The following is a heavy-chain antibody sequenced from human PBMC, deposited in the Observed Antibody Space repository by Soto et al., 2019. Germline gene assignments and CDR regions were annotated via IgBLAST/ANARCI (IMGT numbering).Heavy chain of an antibody. CDR3: AKDLGYCSGGSCYSSYYYYGMDV. CDR2: ISYDGSNK. J-gene: IGHJ6*02. D-gene: IGHD2-15*01. V-gene: IGHV3-30*18. CDR1: GFTFSSYG. Sequence: QVQLVESGGGVVQPGRSLRLSCAASGFTFSSYGMHWVRQAPGKGLEWVAVISYDGSNKYYADSVKGRFIISRDNSKNTLYLQMNSLRAEDTAVYYCAKDLGYCSGGSCYSSYYYYGMDVWGQGTTVTVSS.